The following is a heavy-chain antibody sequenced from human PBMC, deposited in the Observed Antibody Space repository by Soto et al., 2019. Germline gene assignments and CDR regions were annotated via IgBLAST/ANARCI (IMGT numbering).Heavy chain of an antibody. J-gene: IGHJ4*02. CDR3: AKKRSRFGELLAPWDY. CDR1: FSCYA. CDR2: ISGSGGST. D-gene: IGHD3-10*01. V-gene: IGHV3-23*01. Sequence: FSCYAMSWVRQAPGKGLEWVSAISGSGGSTYYADSVKGRFTISRDNSKNTLYLQMNSLRAEDTAVYYCAKKRSRFGELLAPWDYWGQGTLVTVSS.